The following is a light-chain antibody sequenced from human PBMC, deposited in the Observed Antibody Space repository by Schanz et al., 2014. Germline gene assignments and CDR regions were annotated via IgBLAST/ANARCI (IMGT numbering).Light chain of an antibody. CDR2: DAS. CDR1: QSVTSNY. J-gene: IGKJ1*01. Sequence: EIVLTQSPGTLSLSPGERATLSCRASQSVTSNYLAWYQQKPGQAPRLLIYDASSRATGIPDRFSGSGSGTDFTLTIIRLEPEDFAVYYCQQYGNSPTWTFGQGTKVEIK. V-gene: IGKV3-20*01. CDR3: QQYGNSPTWT.